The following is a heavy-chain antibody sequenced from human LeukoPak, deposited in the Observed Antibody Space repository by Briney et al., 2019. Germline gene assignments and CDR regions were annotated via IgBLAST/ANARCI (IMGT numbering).Heavy chain of an antibody. D-gene: IGHD2-15*01. CDR2: IYYSGST. CDR1: GGSISSSSYY. V-gene: IGHV4-39*01. Sequence: SETLSLTRTVSGGSISSSSYYWGWIRQPPGKGLEWIGSIYYSGSTYYNPSLKSRVTISVDTSKNQFSLKLSSVTAADTAVYYCATLVGYCSGGSCYYGASMYYFDYWGQGTLVTVSS. J-gene: IGHJ4*02. CDR3: ATLVGYCSGGSCYYGASMYYFDY.